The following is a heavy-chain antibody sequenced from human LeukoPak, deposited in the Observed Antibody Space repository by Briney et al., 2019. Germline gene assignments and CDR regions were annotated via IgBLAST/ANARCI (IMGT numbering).Heavy chain of an antibody. J-gene: IGHJ4*02. D-gene: IGHD3-22*01. CDR2: IDWDDDK. V-gene: IGHV2-70*04. CDR1: GFSLTTSGMR. Sequence: ESGPTLVNPTQTLTLTCTFSGFSLTTSGMRVSWIRQPPGKALESLARIDWDDDKFYSTSLKTRLTISKDTSKNQMVLTITNMDPVDTATYYCARAYYYDSSGYRGFDYWGQGTLVTVSS. CDR3: ARAYYYDSSGYRGFDY.